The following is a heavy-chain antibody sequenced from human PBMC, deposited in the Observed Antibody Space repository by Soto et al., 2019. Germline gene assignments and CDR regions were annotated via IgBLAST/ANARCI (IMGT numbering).Heavy chain of an antibody. V-gene: IGHV3-30-3*01. CDR1: GFPFSSYA. J-gene: IGHJ4*02. CDR3: ERAGTGYLAY. Sequence: GRSLRLSCAASGFPFSSYALHWVRQAPGRGLEWVAAISNDGGNKFYADSVKGRFSISRDASKKTLYLQMNSLRAADTAVYYRERAGTGYLAYCAQGTPVSAPS. D-gene: IGHD5-18*01. CDR2: ISNDGGNK.